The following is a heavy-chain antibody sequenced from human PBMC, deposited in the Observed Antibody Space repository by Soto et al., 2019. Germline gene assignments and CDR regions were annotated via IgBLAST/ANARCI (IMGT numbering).Heavy chain of an antibody. D-gene: IGHD3-10*01. CDR3: ARLGYDTRLNYMYFDF. J-gene: IGHJ4*02. Sequence: TLSLTCAVSGVSISSGNWWTWVRQTPQRGLEYIGEIFHDGTANYYPSFERRVAISVDTSKNQFSLKLTFVTAADTAIYFCARLGYDTRLNYMYFDFWGQGALVTVSS. CDR2: IFHDGTA. CDR1: GVSISSGNW. V-gene: IGHV4-4*01.